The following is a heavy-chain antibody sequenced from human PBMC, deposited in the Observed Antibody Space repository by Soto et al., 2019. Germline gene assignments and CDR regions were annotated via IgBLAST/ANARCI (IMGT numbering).Heavy chain of an antibody. Sequence: ASVKVSCKASGYTFTSYGITWVRQAPGQGLEWMGWISASNGNTNYAQKLQGRVTMTTDTSTSTAYMELRSLRSDDTAVYYCARDTVIVVVPAAIQYYYYYYGMDVWGQGTTVTAP. V-gene: IGHV1-18*04. CDR2: ISASNGNT. CDR3: ARDTVIVVVPAAIQYYYYYYGMDV. CDR1: GYTFTSYG. J-gene: IGHJ6*02. D-gene: IGHD2-2*02.